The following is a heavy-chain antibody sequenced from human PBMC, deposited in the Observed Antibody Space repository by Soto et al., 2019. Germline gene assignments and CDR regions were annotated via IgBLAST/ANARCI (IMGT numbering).Heavy chain of an antibody. CDR3: AIGDRINYYYYYGMDV. V-gene: IGHV1-69*06. CDR1: GGTISSYA. CDR2: IIPIFGTA. J-gene: IGHJ6*02. Sequence: QVQLVQSGAEVKKPGSSVKVSCKASGGTISSYAISWVRQAPGQGLEWMGGIIPIFGTANYAQKFQGRVTITADKSTSTAYMELSSLRSEDTAVYYCAIGDRINYYYYYGMDVWGQGTTVTVSS.